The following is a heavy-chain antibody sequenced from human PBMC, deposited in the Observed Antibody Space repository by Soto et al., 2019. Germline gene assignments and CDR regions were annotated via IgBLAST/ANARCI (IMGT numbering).Heavy chain of an antibody. CDR3: GPYPITMVRGVIIGAPDAFDI. CDR1: GYSFISYW. Sequence: ESLSVSCRGSGYSFISYWVGWMSRMTGKGLEGMGIIYPGDSDTRYSPSFQGQVTISADKSSSTAYLQWSSLKASETAMYYCGPYPITMVRGVIIGAPDAFDICGQGTMLTVS. V-gene: IGHV5-51*01. CDR2: IYPGDSDT. D-gene: IGHD3-10*01. J-gene: IGHJ3*02.